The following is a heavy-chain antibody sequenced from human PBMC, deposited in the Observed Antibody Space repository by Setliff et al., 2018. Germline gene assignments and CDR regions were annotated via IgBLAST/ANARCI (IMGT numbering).Heavy chain of an antibody. V-gene: IGHV4-39*07. CDR1: GGSVSSTSHY. D-gene: IGHD3-10*01. Sequence: SETLSLTCNVSGGSVSSTSHYWGWIRQPPGKGMEWIGSVYYSGYTYYNPSLQSRVTISVDMSKNQFSMKLTFVTAADTAVYYCARDWRHSGMSWANYFDPWGQGTVVTVSS. CDR3: ARDWRHSGMSWANYFDP. CDR2: VYYSGYT. J-gene: IGHJ5*02.